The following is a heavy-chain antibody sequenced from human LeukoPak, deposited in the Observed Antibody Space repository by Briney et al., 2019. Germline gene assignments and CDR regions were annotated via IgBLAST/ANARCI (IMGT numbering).Heavy chain of an antibody. CDR3: AREKRDSGSYYYFDY. Sequence: ASVKVSCKASGDTFTSYYMHWVRQAPGQGLEWMGIINPSGGSTSYAQKFQGRVTMTRDTSTSTVYMELSSLRSEDTAVYYCAREKRDSGSYYYFDYWGQGTLVTVSS. CDR2: INPSGGST. D-gene: IGHD1-26*01. V-gene: IGHV1-46*01. CDR1: GDTFTSYY. J-gene: IGHJ4*02.